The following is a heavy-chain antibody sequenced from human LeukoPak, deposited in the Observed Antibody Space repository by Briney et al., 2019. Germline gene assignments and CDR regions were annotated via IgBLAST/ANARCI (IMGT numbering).Heavy chain of an antibody. Sequence: SETLSLTCTASGGSISSYYWSWIRQPAGKGLEWIGRIYTSGSTNYNPSLTSRVTMSVDTSKNQFSLKLSSVTAADTAVYYCARSYYDYVWGSYPYFDYWGQGTLVTVSS. CDR1: GGSISSYY. J-gene: IGHJ4*02. CDR2: IYTSGST. CDR3: ARSYYDYVWGSYPYFDY. V-gene: IGHV4-4*07. D-gene: IGHD3-16*02.